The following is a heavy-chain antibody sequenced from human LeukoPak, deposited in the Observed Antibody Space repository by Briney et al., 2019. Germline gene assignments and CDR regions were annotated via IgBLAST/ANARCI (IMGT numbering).Heavy chain of an antibody. CDR1: GFTFSSYG. CDR3: AKGGEMATN. J-gene: IGHJ4*02. D-gene: IGHD5-24*01. CDR2: ISYDGSNK. Sequence: PGGSLRLSCAASGFTFSSYGMHRVRQAPGKGLEWVAVISYDGSNKYYADSVKGRFTISRDNSKNTLYLQMNSLRAEDTAVYYCAKGGEMATNWGQGTLVTVSS. V-gene: IGHV3-30*18.